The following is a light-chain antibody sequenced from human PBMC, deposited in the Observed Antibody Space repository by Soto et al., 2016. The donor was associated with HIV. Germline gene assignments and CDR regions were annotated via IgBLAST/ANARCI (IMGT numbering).Light chain of an antibody. CDR3: QVWDSGSDPVV. CDR1: NVGSKS. V-gene: IGLV3-21*03. CDR2: DDS. Sequence: YVLTQSPSVSVAPGKTARITCGGTNVGSKSVHWYQQKPGQAPVLVVYDDSDRPSGIPERFSGSNSGNTATLTISRVDIGDEADYYCQVWDSGSDPVVFGGGTKLTVL. J-gene: IGLJ2*01.